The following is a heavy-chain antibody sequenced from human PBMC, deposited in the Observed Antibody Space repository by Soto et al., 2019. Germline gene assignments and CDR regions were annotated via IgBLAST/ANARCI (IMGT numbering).Heavy chain of an antibody. J-gene: IGHJ4*02. CDR3: ARDDYYDSSGLDY. Sequence: GGSLRLSCAASGFTFSSYAMHWVRQAPGKGLEWVAVISYDGSNKYYADSVKGRFTISRDNSKNTLYLQMNSLRAEDTAVYYCARDDYYDSSGLDYWGQGTLVTVSS. CDR1: GFTFSSYA. V-gene: IGHV3-30-3*01. D-gene: IGHD3-22*01. CDR2: ISYDGSNK.